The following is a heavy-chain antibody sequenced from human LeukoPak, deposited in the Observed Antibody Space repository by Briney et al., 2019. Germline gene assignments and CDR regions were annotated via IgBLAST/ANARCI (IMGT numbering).Heavy chain of an antibody. CDR1: GGSFSGYY. Sequence: SETLSLTCAVYGGSFSGYYWSWISQPPGKGLEWIGEINHSGSTNYNPSLKSRVTISVDTSKNQFSLRLSSVTAADTAVYYCARVGYSGYGSPIISYFDYWGQGTLVTVSS. D-gene: IGHD5-12*01. CDR2: INHSGST. J-gene: IGHJ4*02. V-gene: IGHV4-34*01. CDR3: ARVGYSGYGSPIISYFDY.